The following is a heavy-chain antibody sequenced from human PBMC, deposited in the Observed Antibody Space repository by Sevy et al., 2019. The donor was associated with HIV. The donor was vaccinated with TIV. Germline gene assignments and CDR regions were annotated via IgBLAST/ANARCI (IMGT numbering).Heavy chain of an antibody. CDR2: ISWNSVSL. V-gene: IGHV3-9*01. J-gene: IGHJ6*02. CDR3: AKDNRPATVSNSSYYYYYGMDV. Sequence: GGSLRLSCAASGFRFSDYAMHWVRHAPGKGLEWVSGISWNSVSLDYADSVKGRFTISRDNAKNSLYLQMNRLRSEDTALYYCAKDNRPATVSNSSYYYYYGMDVWGQGTTVTVFS. D-gene: IGHD6-6*01. CDR1: GFRFSDYA.